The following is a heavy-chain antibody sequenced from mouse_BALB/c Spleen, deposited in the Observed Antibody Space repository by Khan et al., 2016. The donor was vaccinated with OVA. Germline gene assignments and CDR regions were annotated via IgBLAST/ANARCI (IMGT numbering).Heavy chain of an antibody. CDR3: ARRGLRWDFDY. CDR1: GYTFINYW. Sequence: QVQLQQSGAELAKPGASVKMSCKASGYTFINYWILWVKQRPGQGLEWIGYINPSTGYTEYNQNFKDKATLTADKSSSTAYMQLSSLTSEDSAVYYCARRGLRWDFDYGGQGTTITVSS. D-gene: IGHD1-1*01. CDR2: INPSTGYT. V-gene: IGHV1-7*01. J-gene: IGHJ2*01.